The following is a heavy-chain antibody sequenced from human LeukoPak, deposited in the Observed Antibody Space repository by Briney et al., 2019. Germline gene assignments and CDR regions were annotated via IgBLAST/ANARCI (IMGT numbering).Heavy chain of an antibody. CDR3: AKDRQFLEHLFDY. CDR2: ISGTGGMT. J-gene: IGHJ4*02. D-gene: IGHD3-3*01. Sequence: GSLRLSCAASGFTFSSFAMSWVRQAPGKGLEWVSGISGTGGMTYYADFVKGRFTISRDNSKNTLYLQMNSLRDEDTAVYYCAKDRQFLEHLFDYWGQGSLVAVSP. V-gene: IGHV3-23*01. CDR1: GFTFSSFA.